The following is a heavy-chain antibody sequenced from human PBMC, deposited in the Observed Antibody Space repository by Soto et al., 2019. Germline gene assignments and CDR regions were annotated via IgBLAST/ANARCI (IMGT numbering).Heavy chain of an antibody. V-gene: IGHV3-7*01. CDR3: ARGWGYFDSSGFPYLYAMDV. J-gene: IGHJ6*02. CDR2: IKEDGSEK. Sequence: GSLRLSCAASGFTFSTYWMSWVRQAPGKGLEWVANIKEDGSEKYYVDSVEGRFTISRDNAKNSLYLQMTSLRAEDTALYHCARGWGYFDSSGFPYLYAMDVWGQGTTVTVS. CDR1: GFTFSTYW. D-gene: IGHD3-22*01.